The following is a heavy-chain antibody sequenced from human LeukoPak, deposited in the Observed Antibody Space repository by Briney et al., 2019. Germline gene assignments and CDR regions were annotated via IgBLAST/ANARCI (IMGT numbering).Heavy chain of an antibody. D-gene: IGHD3-3*01. CDR3: ARQYFDFWSGYSQTEYYFDY. CDR2: ISYDGSSK. CDR1: GFTFSNYA. V-gene: IGHV3-30-3*01. Sequence: GGSLTLSCAASGFTFSNYAMHWVRQTAGKGLEWVAVISYDGSSKYYADSVKGRFTISRDNSKNTLYLQMNTLRAEDTAIYYCARQYFDFWSGYSQTEYYFDYWGQGTLVTISS. J-gene: IGHJ4*02.